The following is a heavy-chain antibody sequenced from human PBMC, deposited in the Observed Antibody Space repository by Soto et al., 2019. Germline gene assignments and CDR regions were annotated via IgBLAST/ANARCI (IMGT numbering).Heavy chain of an antibody. CDR1: GFSFSDYS. D-gene: IGHD2-15*01. J-gene: IGHJ6*02. Sequence: GSLRLSCAASGFSFSDYSMNWVRQAPGKGLEWVSYISSSNRTINYADSVKGRFIISRDNAKNSLYLQMHSLRDEDTAVYYCAREGWPLLQTGMDVWGQGTTVTVSS. CDR2: ISSSNRTI. V-gene: IGHV3-48*02. CDR3: AREGWPLLQTGMDV.